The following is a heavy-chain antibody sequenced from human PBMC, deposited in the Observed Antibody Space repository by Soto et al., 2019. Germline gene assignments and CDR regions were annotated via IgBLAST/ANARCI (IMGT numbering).Heavy chain of an antibody. V-gene: IGHV3-48*01. CDR2: ISSGSSTI. CDR1: GFTFSSYI. J-gene: IGHJ4*02. Sequence: GGSLILSWASAGFTFSSYIMNWVRPAPGKGLEWVSYISSGSSTIYYADSVRGRFTISRDNAKNSLYLHMNSLSAEDTAVYYCARGGRSVISAFYEYWGQGTLVTVS. D-gene: IGHD2-15*01. CDR3: ARGGRSVISAFYEY.